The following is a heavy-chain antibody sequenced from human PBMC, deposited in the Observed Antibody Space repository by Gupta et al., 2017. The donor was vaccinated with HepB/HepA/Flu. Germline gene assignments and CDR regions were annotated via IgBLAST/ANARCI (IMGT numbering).Heavy chain of an antibody. J-gene: IGHJ5*02. Sequence: QVQLQESRPQLLIPPQSLSLPCTVSGDSISSGVYYWTWIRQHPGAGLEWIGYIYYSGNTFYNPPLKSRVTISVHTSQNQFSLKLTSVTAADPDVYYCAREVGSAGELNWFDPWGQGTLVTVYS. V-gene: IGHV4-31*03. CDR1: GDSISSGVYY. CDR2: IYYSGNT. D-gene: IGHD6-13*01. CDR3: AREVGSAGELNWFDP.